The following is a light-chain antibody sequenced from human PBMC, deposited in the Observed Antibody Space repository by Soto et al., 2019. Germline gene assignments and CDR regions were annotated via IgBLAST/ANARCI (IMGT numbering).Light chain of an antibody. V-gene: IGKV3-15*01. CDR3: QQYNFQIT. CDR1: QRVSSN. J-gene: IGKJ5*01. Sequence: EIVMTQSPANLSVSPGERATLSCRASQRVSSNLAWYQQKPGQAPRLLIYGASTRASGTPARFSGSGSGKEFTLTISSLQSEDFAVYYCQQYNFQITFGQGTRLEIK. CDR2: GAS.